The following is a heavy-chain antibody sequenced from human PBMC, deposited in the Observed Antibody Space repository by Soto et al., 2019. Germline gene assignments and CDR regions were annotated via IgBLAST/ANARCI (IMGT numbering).Heavy chain of an antibody. D-gene: IGHD1-7*01. CDR1: EFTFSSYS. J-gene: IGHJ6*03. CDR3: ARDGSVELRDKFYYYYMDV. CDR2: ISSSSSTT. V-gene: IGHV3-48*01. Sequence: GGSLRLSCAASEFTFSSYSMNWVRQAPGKGLEWVSYISSSSSTTYYADSVKGRFTISRDNAKNSLYLQMNSLRAEDTAVYYCARDGSVELRDKFYYYYMDVWGKGTTVTVSS.